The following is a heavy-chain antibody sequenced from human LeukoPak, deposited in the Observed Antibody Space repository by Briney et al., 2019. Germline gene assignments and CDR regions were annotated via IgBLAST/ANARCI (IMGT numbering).Heavy chain of an antibody. CDR3: ARGRDIVVVPAATTWTFDY. CDR1: GYTFTGYY. V-gene: IGHV1-2*02. Sequence: ASVKVSCKASGYTFTGYYMHWVRQAPGQGLEWMGWINPNSGGTNYAQKFQGRVTMTRDTSISTAYMGLSRLRSDDTAVYYCARGRDIVVVPAATTWTFDYWGQGTLVTVSS. CDR2: INPNSGGT. D-gene: IGHD2-2*01. J-gene: IGHJ4*02.